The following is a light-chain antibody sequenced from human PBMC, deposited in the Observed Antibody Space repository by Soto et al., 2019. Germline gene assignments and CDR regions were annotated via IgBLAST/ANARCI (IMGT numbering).Light chain of an antibody. Sequence: DIQMTQSPSTLSASVGDRVTITCRASQSISNWLAWYQQTPGRATKLLIYDASSLESGVPSRFSGSGSGTEFTLTISSLQPDDFATYFCQQYNSYPWTFGQGTKVDIK. CDR2: DAS. V-gene: IGKV1-5*01. CDR1: QSISNW. J-gene: IGKJ1*01. CDR3: QQYNSYPWT.